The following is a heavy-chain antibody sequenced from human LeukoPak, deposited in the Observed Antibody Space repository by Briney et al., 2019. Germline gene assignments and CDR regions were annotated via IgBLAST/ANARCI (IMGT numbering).Heavy chain of an antibody. J-gene: IGHJ4*02. Sequence: SETLSLTCAVYGGSFSGCYWSWIRQPPGKGLEWIGEINHSGSTNYNPSLKSRVTISVDTSKNQFSLKLSSVTAADTAVYYCARHGDYYDSSGYFGSYLDYWGQGTLVTVSS. CDR2: INHSGST. D-gene: IGHD3-22*01. V-gene: IGHV4-34*01. CDR3: ARHGDYYDSSGYFGSYLDY. CDR1: GGSFSGCY.